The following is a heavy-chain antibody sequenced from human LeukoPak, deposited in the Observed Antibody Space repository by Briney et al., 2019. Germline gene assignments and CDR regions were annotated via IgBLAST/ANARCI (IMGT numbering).Heavy chain of an antibody. CDR2: INHSGST. Sequence: SETLSLTCAVYGGSFSGYYWSWIRQPPGKGLEWIGEINHSGSTNYNPSLKSRVTISVDTSKNQFSLTLSSVTAADTAVYYCARGSRIAAGGDYYYYYYGMDVGGQGATGTVS. CDR3: ARGSRIAAGGDYYYYYYGMDV. J-gene: IGHJ6*02. D-gene: IGHD6-13*01. CDR1: GGSFSGYY. V-gene: IGHV4-34*01.